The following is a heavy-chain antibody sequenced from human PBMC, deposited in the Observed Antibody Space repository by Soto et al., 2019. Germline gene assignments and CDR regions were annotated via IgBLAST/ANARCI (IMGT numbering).Heavy chain of an antibody. CDR1: GFTVSSNY. V-gene: IGHV3-53*04. CDR2: IYSGGST. J-gene: IGHJ4*02. D-gene: IGHD3-9*01. Sequence: PGGSLRLSCAASGFTVSSNYMSWVRQAPGKGLEWVSVIYSGGSTYYADSVKGRFTISRHNSKNTLYLQMNSLRAEDTAVYYCASTLGVDWLLPPHYWGQGTLVTVS. CDR3: ASTLGVDWLLPPHY.